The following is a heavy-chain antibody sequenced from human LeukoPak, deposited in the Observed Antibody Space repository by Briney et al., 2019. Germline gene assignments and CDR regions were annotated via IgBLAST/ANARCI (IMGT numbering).Heavy chain of an antibody. CDR3: AKSLTGYLTTDY. CDR1: GFTFSSYG. J-gene: IGHJ4*02. CDR2: IWYDGSNK. V-gene: IGHV3-30*02. D-gene: IGHD3-9*01. Sequence: GGSLRLSCAASGFTFSSYGMHWVRQAPGKGLEWVAVIWYDGSNKYCADSVKGRFTISRDNSKNTLYLQMNSLRAEDTAVYYCAKSLTGYLTTDYWGQGTLVTVSS.